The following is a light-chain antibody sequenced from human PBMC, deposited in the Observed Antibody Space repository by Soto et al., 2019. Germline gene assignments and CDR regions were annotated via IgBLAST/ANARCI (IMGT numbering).Light chain of an antibody. V-gene: IGKV3-15*01. J-gene: IGKJ4*01. Sequence: EIVMTQSPATLSVSPGERATLSCRASQSVSNNLAWYQQKPGQAPRLLIYHASTRATGIPARFSGSGSGTESTLPISSLQSEDFAVYYCQQYNKWPLTFGGGTKVEIK. CDR1: QSVSNN. CDR2: HAS. CDR3: QQYNKWPLT.